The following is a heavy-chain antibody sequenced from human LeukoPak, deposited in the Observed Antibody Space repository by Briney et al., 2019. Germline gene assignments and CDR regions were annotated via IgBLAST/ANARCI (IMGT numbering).Heavy chain of an antibody. CDR2: IIPIFGTA. CDR1: GGTFISYA. V-gene: IGHV1-69*13. J-gene: IGHJ4*02. D-gene: IGHD6-19*01. CDR3: ARVPSSGWYKSLYYFDY. Sequence: GASVKVSCKASGGTFISYAISWVRQAPGQGLEWMGGIIPIFGTANYAQKFQGRVTITADESTSTAYMELSSLRSEDTAVYYCARVPSSGWYKSLYYFDYWGQGTLVTVSS.